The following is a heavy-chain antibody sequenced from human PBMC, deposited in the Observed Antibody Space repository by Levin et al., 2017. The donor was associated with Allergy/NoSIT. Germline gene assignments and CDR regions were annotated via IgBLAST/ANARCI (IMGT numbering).Heavy chain of an antibody. CDR2: IHHSGSA. D-gene: IGHD3-10*01. J-gene: IGHJ6*02. V-gene: IGHV4-31*03. CDR3: ARDECAWFGECYGMGV. Sequence: SETLSLTCTVSGDSMSGRDYYWTWIRQYPGRGLEWIGFIHHSGSAYYNPSLKSRLAMSLDTSKRQLSLRLTSVTVADTAVYFCARDECAWFGECYGMGVWGQGTTVLVSS. CDR1: GDSMSGRDYY.